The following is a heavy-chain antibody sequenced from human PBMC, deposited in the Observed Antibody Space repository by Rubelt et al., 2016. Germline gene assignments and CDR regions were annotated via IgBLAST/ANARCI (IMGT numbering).Heavy chain of an antibody. J-gene: IGHJ4*02. V-gene: IGHV3-49*04. Sequence: LVESGGGLVQPGRSLRLSCTASGFTFGDYAMSWVRQAPGKGLEWVGFIRSKAYGGTTEFAASVKGRFSVSRDDSRGIAHLQMNSLNTEDTAVYFCAADRGLLYYAENWGRGTLVIVSS. CDR1: GFTFGDYA. CDR3: AADRGLLYYAEN. CDR2: IRSKAYGGTT. D-gene: IGHD3-3*01.